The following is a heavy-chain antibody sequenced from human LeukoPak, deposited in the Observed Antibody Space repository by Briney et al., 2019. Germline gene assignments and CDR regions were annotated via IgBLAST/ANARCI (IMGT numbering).Heavy chain of an antibody. J-gene: IGHJ2*01. V-gene: IGHV3-23*01. CDR2: ISGSGDTT. D-gene: IGHD1-1*01. Sequence: GGSLRLSCAASGFTFSTYAMTWVRQAPGKGLEWVSGISGSGDTTYYADSVKGRFTISRDNSKNTLYLQMSSLRAEDTAVYYCAKDASNYFWYFDLWGRGTLVTVSS. CDR3: AKDASNYFWYFDL. CDR1: GFTFSTYA.